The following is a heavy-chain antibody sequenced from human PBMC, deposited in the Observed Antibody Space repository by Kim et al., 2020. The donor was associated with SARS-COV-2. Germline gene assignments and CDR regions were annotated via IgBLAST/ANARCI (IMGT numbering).Heavy chain of an antibody. Sequence: RGDTNYARRFQGRVTMTRDTSISTVYMELNRLKSDDTAVYYCARHPEFDYWGQGTLVTFSS. V-gene: IGHV1-2*02. J-gene: IGHJ4*02. CDR3: ARHPEFDY. CDR2: RGDT.